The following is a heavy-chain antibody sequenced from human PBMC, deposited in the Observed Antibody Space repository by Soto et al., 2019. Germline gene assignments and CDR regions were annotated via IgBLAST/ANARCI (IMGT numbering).Heavy chain of an antibody. CDR3: VPQNWDY. Sequence: SETLSLTCTVSGGSISSSSYYWGWIRQPPGKGLEWIGSIYYSGSTYYNPSLKSRVTISVDTSKNQFSLKLTSVIAADTAVYYCVPQNWDYWGQGTLVTVSS. V-gene: IGHV4-39*01. CDR1: GGSISSSSYY. CDR2: IYYSGST. J-gene: IGHJ4*02.